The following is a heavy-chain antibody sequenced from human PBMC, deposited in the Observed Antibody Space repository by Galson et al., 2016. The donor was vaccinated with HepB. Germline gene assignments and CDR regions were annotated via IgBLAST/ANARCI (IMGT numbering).Heavy chain of an antibody. D-gene: IGHD6-13*01. Sequence: SLRLSCAASGFTFSTYSMNWVRQAPGKGLEWVTYIGSGSTTIYYADSVKGRFTISRDNAKNSLYLQMNSLRDDDTAVYYCARDGGQQVVRWERLRKVYYYYPIDVWGQGTTVTVSS. CDR2: IGSGSTTI. CDR3: ARDGGQQVVRWERLRKVYYYYPIDV. V-gene: IGHV3-48*02. CDR1: GFTFSTYS. J-gene: IGHJ6*02.